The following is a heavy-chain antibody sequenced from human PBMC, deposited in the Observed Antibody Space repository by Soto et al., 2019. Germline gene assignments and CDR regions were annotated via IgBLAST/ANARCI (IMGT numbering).Heavy chain of an antibody. CDR1: GGSISSSSYY. CDR2: IYYSGST. Sequence: SETLSLTCTVSGGSISSSSYYWGWVRQPPGKGLEWIGSIYYSGSTYYNPSLKSRVTISVDTSKNQFSLKLSSVTAADTAVYYCARHRGCSSTSCYEKGGHWFDPWGQGTLVTVSS. CDR3: ARHRGCSSTSCYEKGGHWFDP. D-gene: IGHD2-2*01. V-gene: IGHV4-39*01. J-gene: IGHJ5*02.